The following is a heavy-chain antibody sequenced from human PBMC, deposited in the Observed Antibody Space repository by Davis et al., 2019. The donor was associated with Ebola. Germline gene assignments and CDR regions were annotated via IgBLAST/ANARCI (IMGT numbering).Heavy chain of an antibody. D-gene: IGHD3-10*01. J-gene: IGHJ5*02. Sequence: AASVKVSCKASGYTFTSYAMHWVRQAPGQRLEWMGWINAGNGNTKYSQKFQGRVTITRDTSASTAYMELSSLRSDDTAVYYCARDRLTMVQGGAWFDPWGQGTLVTVSS. V-gene: IGHV1-3*01. CDR2: INAGNGNT. CDR3: ARDRLTMVQGGAWFDP. CDR1: GYTFTSYA.